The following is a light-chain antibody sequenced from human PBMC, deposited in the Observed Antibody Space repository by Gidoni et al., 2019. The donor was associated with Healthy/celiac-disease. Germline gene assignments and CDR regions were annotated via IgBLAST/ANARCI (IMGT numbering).Light chain of an antibody. J-gene: IGKJ2*01. Sequence: EIVMTQSPATLPVSPGERATLSCRASQSVSSNLAWYQQKPGQAPRLLIYGASTRATGIPARFSGSGSGTEFTLTISSLQSEDFAVYYCQQYTNWPMYTFGQXTKLEIK. CDR3: QQYTNWPMYT. V-gene: IGKV3-15*01. CDR1: QSVSSN. CDR2: GAS.